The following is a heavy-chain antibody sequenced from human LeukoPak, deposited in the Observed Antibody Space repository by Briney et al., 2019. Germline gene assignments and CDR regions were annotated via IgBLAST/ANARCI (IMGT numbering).Heavy chain of an antibody. D-gene: IGHD5-24*01. Sequence: ASVKVSCKVSGYTLTELSMHWVRQAPGKGLEWMGGFDPEDGETIYAQKFQGRVTMTEDASTDTAYMELSSLRSEDTAVYYCATINRDGYITDDAFDIWGQGTMVTVSS. CDR2: FDPEDGET. CDR1: GYTLTELS. J-gene: IGHJ3*02. CDR3: ATINRDGYITDDAFDI. V-gene: IGHV1-24*01.